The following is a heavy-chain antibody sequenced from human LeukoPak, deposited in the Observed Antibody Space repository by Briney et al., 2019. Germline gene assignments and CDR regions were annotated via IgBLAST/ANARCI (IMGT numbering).Heavy chain of an antibody. CDR3: ATVPRAILGHYMDV. V-gene: IGHV1-24*01. CDR2: FDPEDGET. D-gene: IGHD3-3*01. CDR1: GYTLTELS. Sequence: ASVKVSRKVSGYTLTELSMHWVRQAPRKGLEWMGGFDPEDGETIYAQKFQGRVTMTEDTSTDTAYMELSSLRSEDTAVYYCATVPRAILGHYMDVWGKGTTVTVSS. J-gene: IGHJ6*03.